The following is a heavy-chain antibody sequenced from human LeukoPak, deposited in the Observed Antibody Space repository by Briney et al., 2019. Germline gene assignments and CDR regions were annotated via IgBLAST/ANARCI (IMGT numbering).Heavy chain of an antibody. CDR2: IYYSGST. CDR3: ARWDYYMDV. J-gene: IGHJ6*03. V-gene: IGHV4-59*01. CDR1: DDSITMYY. Sequence: SETLSLTCSVSDDSITMYYWTWIRQPPGKGLEWIGYIYYSGSTNYNPSLKSRVTISVDTSKNQFSLKLSSVTAADTAVYYCARWDYYMDVWGKGTTVTVSS.